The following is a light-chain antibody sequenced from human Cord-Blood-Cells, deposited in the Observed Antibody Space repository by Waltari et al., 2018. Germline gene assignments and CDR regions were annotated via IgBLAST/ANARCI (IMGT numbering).Light chain of an antibody. CDR3: SSYAGSNNRE. Sequence: QSALTQPPSASGSPGQSVTISCTGTSSNVGGYNYVSWYQQHPGKAPKRMIYEVSKRPSGVPVRFSGSKSGNTASLTVSGLQAEDEADYYCSSYAGSNNREFGGGTKLTVL. V-gene: IGLV2-8*01. CDR1: SSNVGGYNY. CDR2: EVS. J-gene: IGLJ2*01.